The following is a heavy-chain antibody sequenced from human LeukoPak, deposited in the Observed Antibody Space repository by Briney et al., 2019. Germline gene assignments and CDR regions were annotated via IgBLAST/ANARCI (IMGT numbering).Heavy chain of an antibody. CDR2: INAGNGNT. J-gene: IGHJ3*02. V-gene: IGHV1-3*03. D-gene: IGHD3-22*01. CDR1: GYTFTSYA. Sequence: ASVKVSCKASGYTFTSYAMHWVRQAPGQRLEWMGWINAGNGNTKYSQEFQGRVTMTRDMSTSTVYMELSSLRSEDTAVYYCARGYDSSGSLPHAFDIWGQGTMVTVSS. CDR3: ARGYDSSGSLPHAFDI.